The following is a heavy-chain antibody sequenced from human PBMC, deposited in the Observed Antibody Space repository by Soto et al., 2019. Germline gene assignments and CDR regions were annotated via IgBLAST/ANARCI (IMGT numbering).Heavy chain of an antibody. J-gene: IGHJ5*02. CDR2: IYYSGIT. V-gene: IGHV4-61*01. Sequence: SETLSLTCTVSGGSVSSGSYYWDWIRQPPGKGLEWIGYIYYSGITNYNPSLKSRVTISKDTSKNQFSLRVTSVTAADTAVYYCVRYYGSGSFHNWFDPWGQGSLVTVSS. CDR3: VRYYGSGSFHNWFDP. CDR1: GGSVSSGSYY. D-gene: IGHD3-10*01.